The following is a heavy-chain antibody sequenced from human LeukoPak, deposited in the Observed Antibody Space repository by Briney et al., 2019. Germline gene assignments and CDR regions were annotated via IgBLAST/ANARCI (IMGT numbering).Heavy chain of an antibody. J-gene: IGHJ6*02. V-gene: IGHV4-4*07. Sequence: SETLSLTCAVSGGSINNYFWTWIRQAAGKGLEWIGRIYTSGTTNYNSSLKSRVTMSVDTSKNQFSLKLNSVTAADTAVYYCARDQYSSPGRGMDVWGQGTTVTVSS. CDR2: IYTSGTT. CDR3: ARDQYSSPGRGMDV. CDR1: GGSINNYF. D-gene: IGHD3-22*01.